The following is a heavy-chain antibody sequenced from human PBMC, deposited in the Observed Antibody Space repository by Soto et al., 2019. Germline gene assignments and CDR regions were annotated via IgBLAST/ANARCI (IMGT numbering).Heavy chain of an antibody. V-gene: IGHV4-30-2*01. Sequence: LSLTCAVSGGSISSGGYSWSWIRQPPGKGLEWIGYIYHSGSTYYNPSLKSRVTISVGRSKNHFSLKLSSVTAADTAVYYCAGASPPYCSSTSCPWDWFDPWGQGTLVTVSS. CDR2: IYHSGST. J-gene: IGHJ5*02. CDR3: AGASPPYCSSTSCPWDWFDP. D-gene: IGHD2-2*01. CDR1: GGSISSGGYS.